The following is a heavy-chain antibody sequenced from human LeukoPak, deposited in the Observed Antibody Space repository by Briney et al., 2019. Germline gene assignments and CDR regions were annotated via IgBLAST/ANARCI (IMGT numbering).Heavy chain of an antibody. V-gene: IGHV4-59*01. CDR1: GGSISSYY. D-gene: IGHD4-23*01. CDR3: ARESGMTMVVTDAFDI. CDR2: IYYSGST. Sequence: SETLSLTCTVSGGSISSYYWSWIRQPPGKGLEWIGYIYYSGSTNYNPFLKSRVTISVDTSKNQFSLKLSSVTAADTAVYYCARESGMTMVVTDAFDIWGQGTMVTVSS. J-gene: IGHJ3*02.